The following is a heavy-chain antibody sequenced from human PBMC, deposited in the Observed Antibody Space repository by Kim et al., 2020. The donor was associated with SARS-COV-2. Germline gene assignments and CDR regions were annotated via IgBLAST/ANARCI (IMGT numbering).Heavy chain of an antibody. CDR2: IIPILGIA. V-gene: IGHV1-69*04. Sequence: SVKVSCKASGGTFSSYAINWVRQAPGQGLEWMGRIIPILGIANYAQKFQGRVTITADKSTSTAYMELSSLRSEDTAVYYCASYGDSFTYDYYYGVDVWGQGTTVTVSS. CDR1: GGTFSSYA. CDR3: ASYGDSFTYDYYYGVDV. J-gene: IGHJ6*02. D-gene: IGHD4-17*01.